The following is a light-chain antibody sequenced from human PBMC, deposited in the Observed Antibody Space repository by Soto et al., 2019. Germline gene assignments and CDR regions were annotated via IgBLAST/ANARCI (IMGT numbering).Light chain of an antibody. CDR2: TAS. Sequence: IQMTQSPSTLSASVGDRVTITCRASQSISSWLAWYQQKPGKVPQLLIYTASRLPSGVPSRFSGSGSGTEFTLTISSLQPDDFATYYCQQYNSYPWTFGPGTKV. CDR3: QQYNSYPWT. J-gene: IGKJ1*01. V-gene: IGKV1-5*03. CDR1: QSISSW.